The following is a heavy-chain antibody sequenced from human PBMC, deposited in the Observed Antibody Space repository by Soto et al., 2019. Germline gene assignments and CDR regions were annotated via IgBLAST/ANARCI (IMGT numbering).Heavy chain of an antibody. CDR3: ARNNYDILTGYYYYYGMDV. CDR1: GGTFSSYA. CDR2: IIPILGIA. Sequence: KISCKASGGTFSSYAISWVRQAPGQGLEWMGGIIPILGIANYAQKFQGRVTITADKSTSTAYMELSSLRSEDTAVYYCARNNYDILTGYYYYYGMDVWGQGTTVTVSS. J-gene: IGHJ6*02. D-gene: IGHD3-9*01. V-gene: IGHV1-69*10.